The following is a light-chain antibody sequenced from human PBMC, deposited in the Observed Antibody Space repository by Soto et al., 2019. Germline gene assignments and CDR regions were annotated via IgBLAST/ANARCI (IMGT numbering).Light chain of an antibody. CDR1: SSDVGGYNY. V-gene: IGLV2-11*01. CDR3: CSYAGSYTFVV. CDR2: DVS. J-gene: IGLJ2*01. Sequence: QSALTHPRSVSESPGQSVTISCTGTSSDVGGYNYVSWYQQHPGKAPKLMIYDVSKRPSGVPDRFSGSKSGNTASLTISGLQAEDEADYYCCSYAGSYTFVVFGGGTKLTVL.